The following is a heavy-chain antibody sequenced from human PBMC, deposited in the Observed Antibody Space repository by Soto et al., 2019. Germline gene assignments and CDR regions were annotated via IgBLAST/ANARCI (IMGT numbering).Heavy chain of an antibody. CDR2: INHSGST. J-gene: IGHJ6*02. CDR3: ARGARSYYYYGMDV. V-gene: IGHV4-34*01. Sequence: QVQLQQWGAGLLKPSETLSLTCAVYGGSFSGYYWSWIRQPPGKGLEWIGEINHSGSTNYNPSLKSRVTISLDTSKNQFSLKLSSVTAADTAVYYCARGARSYYYYGMDVWGQGTTVTVSS. CDR1: GGSFSGYY.